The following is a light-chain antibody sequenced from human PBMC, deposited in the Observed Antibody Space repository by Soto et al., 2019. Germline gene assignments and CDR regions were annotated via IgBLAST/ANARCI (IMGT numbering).Light chain of an antibody. V-gene: IGKV3-20*01. CDR1: QSVSSSY. J-gene: IGKJ1*01. CDR3: QQYGSSPQT. Sequence: EIVLTQSPGNLSLSPGERATLSCRASQSVSSSYLAWYQQKPGQAPRLLIYGASSRATGIPDRFSGSGSGTDFTLTISRLEPEDFSVYYCQQYGSSPQTFGQGDKMEIK. CDR2: GAS.